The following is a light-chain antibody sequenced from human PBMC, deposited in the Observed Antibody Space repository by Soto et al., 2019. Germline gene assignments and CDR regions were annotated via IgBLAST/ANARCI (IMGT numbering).Light chain of an antibody. V-gene: IGKV1-5*01. CDR1: QSIGGS. Sequence: DIQMTQSPSTLSASVGDRVTITCRASQSIGGSLAWYQQRPGKAPNLLIYDASSLESGVPSRFSGSGSGTEFTLIISSLQPDDFGTYYCQQYNSFSFTFGPGTKVDIE. J-gene: IGKJ3*01. CDR2: DAS. CDR3: QQYNSFSFT.